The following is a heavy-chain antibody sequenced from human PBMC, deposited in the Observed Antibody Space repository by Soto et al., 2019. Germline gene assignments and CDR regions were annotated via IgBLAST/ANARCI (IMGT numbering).Heavy chain of an antibody. V-gene: IGHV3-74*03. CDR3: VRDWRQTSGDY. CDR1: GFTFSTFW. Sequence: EVQLVESGGGLVQPGGSLRLSCVASGFTFSTFWMHWVRQAPGKGLVWVSRVNSDGGSTTYADSVKGRFTITRDNAKNTVYLQMSSLRAEDTAVYYCVRDWRQTSGDYWGQGTLVTISS. J-gene: IGHJ4*02. D-gene: IGHD6-25*01. CDR2: VNSDGGST.